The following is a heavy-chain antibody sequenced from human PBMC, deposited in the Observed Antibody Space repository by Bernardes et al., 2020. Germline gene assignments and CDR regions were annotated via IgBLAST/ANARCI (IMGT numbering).Heavy chain of an antibody. Sequence: SETLSLTRAVYGGSFSGYYWSWIRQPPGKGLEWIGEINHSGSTNYNPSLKSRVTISVDTSKNQFSLKLSSVTAADTAVYYCARVVPAAKNAGGWFDPWGQGTLVTVSS. J-gene: IGHJ5*02. CDR3: ARVVPAAKNAGGWFDP. CDR1: GGSFSGYY. D-gene: IGHD2-2*01. CDR2: INHSGST. V-gene: IGHV4-34*01.